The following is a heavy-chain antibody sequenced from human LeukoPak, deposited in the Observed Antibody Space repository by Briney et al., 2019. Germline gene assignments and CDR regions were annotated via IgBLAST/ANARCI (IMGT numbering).Heavy chain of an antibody. CDR1: SGSISSSSYY. Sequence: SETLSLTCTVSSGSISSSSYYWGWIRQPPGKGLEWIGIINHSGRTYYKPSLKSRVTISVDTANNQFSLKLNSVTAADTAVYFCARHNIRGVSHWSDPWGQGTRVTVSS. V-gene: IGHV4-39*01. CDR2: INHSGRT. J-gene: IGHJ5*02. CDR3: ARHNIRGVSHWSDP. D-gene: IGHD3-10*01.